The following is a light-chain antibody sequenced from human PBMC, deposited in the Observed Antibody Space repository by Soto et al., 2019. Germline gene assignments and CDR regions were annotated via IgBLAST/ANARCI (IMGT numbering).Light chain of an antibody. CDR1: NIGSKS. J-gene: IGLJ1*01. CDR3: PVWDSSSDHPNYV. CDR2: YDS. V-gene: IGLV3-21*04. Sequence: SYELTQPPSVSVAPGKTARITCGGNNIGSKSVHWYQQKPGQAPVLVIYYDSDRPSGIPERFSGSNSGNTATLTISRVEAGDEADYYCPVWDSSSDHPNYVFGTGTKLTVL.